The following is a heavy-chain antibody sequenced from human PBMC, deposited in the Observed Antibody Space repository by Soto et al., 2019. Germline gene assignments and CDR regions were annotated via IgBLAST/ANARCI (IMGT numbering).Heavy chain of an antibody. Sequence: SQTLSLTCAISGDSVSSNSAAWNWVRQSPSIGLEWLGRTYYRSKWYNDYAVSLKSRITINPDASRNQFSLQLNSVPPDDTAVYYCARVGGRGTVVVAATYYYYYGMDVWGQGTTVTVSS. V-gene: IGHV6-1*01. J-gene: IGHJ6*02. D-gene: IGHD2-15*01. CDR1: GDSVSSNSAA. CDR2: TYYRSKWYN. CDR3: ARVGGRGTVVVAATYYYYYGMDV.